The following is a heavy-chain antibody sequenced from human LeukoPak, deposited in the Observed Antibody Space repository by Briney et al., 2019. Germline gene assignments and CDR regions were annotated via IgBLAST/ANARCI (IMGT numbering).Heavy chain of an antibody. Sequence: ASVKVSCKASGYTFTGYYTHWVRQAPGQGLEWMGWISPSGGTDYAQKFQGRVTMTRDTSITTAYMELDSLRSDDTAVYYCARTYDFGRGPPGDAFDNWGPGTLVTVSS. CDR3: ARTYDFGRGPPGDAFDN. CDR1: GYTFTGYY. J-gene: IGHJ3*02. V-gene: IGHV1-2*02. CDR2: ISPSGGT. D-gene: IGHD3-3*01.